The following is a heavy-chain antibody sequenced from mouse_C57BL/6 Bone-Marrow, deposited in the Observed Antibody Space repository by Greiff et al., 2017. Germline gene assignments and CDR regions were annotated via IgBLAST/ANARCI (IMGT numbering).Heavy chain of an antibody. CDR2: IWRGGST. Sequence: VKLMESGPGLVQPSQSLSITCTVSGFSLTSYGVHWVRQSPGKGLEWLGVIWRGGSTDYNAAFMSRLSITKDNSKSQVFFKMNSLQADDTAIYYCAKNGDYTPAMDYWGQGTSVTVSS. CDR1: GFSLTSYG. CDR3: AKNGDYTPAMDY. V-gene: IGHV2-5*01. D-gene: IGHD2-12*01. J-gene: IGHJ4*01.